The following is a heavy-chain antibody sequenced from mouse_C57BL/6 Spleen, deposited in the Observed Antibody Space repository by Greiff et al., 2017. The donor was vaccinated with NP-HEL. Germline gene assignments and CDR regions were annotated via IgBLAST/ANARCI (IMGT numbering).Heavy chain of an antibody. D-gene: IGHD2-4*01. J-gene: IGHJ2*01. CDR3: ASDPTPPYYDYSADC. CDR2: IHPNSGST. Sequence: GLEWIGLIHPNSGSTNYNEKFKSKATLTVDKSSSTAYMQLSSLTSEDSAVYYCASDPTPPYYDYSADCWGQGTTLTVSS. V-gene: IGHV1-64*01.